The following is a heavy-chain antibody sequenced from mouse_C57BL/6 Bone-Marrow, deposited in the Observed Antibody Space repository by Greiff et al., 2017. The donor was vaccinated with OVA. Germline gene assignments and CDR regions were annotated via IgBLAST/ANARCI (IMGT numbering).Heavy chain of an antibody. V-gene: IGHV1-55*01. Sequence: VQLQQPGAELVKPGASVKMSCKASGYTFTSYWITWVKQRPGQGLEWIGDIYPGSGSTNYNEKFKSKATLTVDTSSSTAYMQLSSLTSEDSAVYYCARSGVYYYGSSYGAMDYWGQGTSVTVSS. D-gene: IGHD1-1*01. J-gene: IGHJ4*01. CDR3: ARSGVYYYGSSYGAMDY. CDR2: IYPGSGST. CDR1: GYTFTSYW.